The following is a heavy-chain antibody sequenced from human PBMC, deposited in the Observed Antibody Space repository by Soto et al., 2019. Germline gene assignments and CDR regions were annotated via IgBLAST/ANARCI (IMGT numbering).Heavy chain of an antibody. CDR3: AARWWEDGDYTYYYYGMDV. D-gene: IGHD4-17*01. V-gene: IGHV4-34*01. CDR2: INHSGST. J-gene: IGHJ6*02. CDR1: GGSFSGYY. Sequence: SETLSLTCAVYGGSFSGYYWSWIRQPPGKGLEWIGEINHSGSTNYNPSLKSRVTISVDTSKNQFSLKLSSVTAADTAVYYCAARWWEDGDYTYYYYGMDVWGQGTTVTVSS.